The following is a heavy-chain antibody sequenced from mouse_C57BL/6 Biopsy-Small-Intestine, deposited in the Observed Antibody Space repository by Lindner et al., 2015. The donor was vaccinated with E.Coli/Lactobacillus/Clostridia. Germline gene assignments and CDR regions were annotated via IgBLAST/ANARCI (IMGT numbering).Heavy chain of an antibody. D-gene: IGHD2-4*01. CDR1: GYAFTNYL. CDR3: ARGLDYGY. J-gene: IGHJ2*01. Sequence: VQLQESGAELVRPGTSVKVSCKASGYAFTNYLIEWIKPRPGQGLEWIGVINPGSGSINYNEKFKGKAILTADKSSSTAHMQLSSLTPEDSAVYFCARGLDYGYWGQGTTLTVSS. V-gene: IGHV1-54*01. CDR2: INPGSGSI.